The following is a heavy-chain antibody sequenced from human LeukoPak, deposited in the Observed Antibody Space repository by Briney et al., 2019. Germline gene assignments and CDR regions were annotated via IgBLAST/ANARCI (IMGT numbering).Heavy chain of an antibody. CDR1: GGSISSGGYY. CDR3: ASQGIFGVGDMDV. J-gene: IGHJ6*03. Sequence: SETLSLTCTVSGGSISSGGYYWSWIRQPPGKGLEWIGYIYHSGSTYYNPSLKSRVTISVDRSKNQFSLKLSSVTAADTAVYYCASQGIFGVGDMDVWGKGTTVTVSS. CDR2: IYHSGST. V-gene: IGHV4-30-2*01. D-gene: IGHD3-3*01.